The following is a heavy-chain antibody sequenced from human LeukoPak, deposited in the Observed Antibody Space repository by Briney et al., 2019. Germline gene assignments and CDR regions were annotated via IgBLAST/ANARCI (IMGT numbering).Heavy chain of an antibody. V-gene: IGHV4-4*07. Sequence: SETLSLTCTVSGDSISNFYWSWIRQPAGEGLEWIGRVYYSGSTNYNPSLKSRGSMSVDTSKNQYSLRLICVTAAATAVYYCSGVRFGMGWHY. CDR3: SGVRFGMGWHY. D-gene: IGHD3-16*01. J-gene: IGHJ4*01. CDR2: VYYSGST. CDR1: GDSISNFY.